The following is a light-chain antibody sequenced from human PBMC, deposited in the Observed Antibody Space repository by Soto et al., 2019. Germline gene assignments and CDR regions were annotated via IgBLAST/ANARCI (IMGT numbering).Light chain of an antibody. CDR3: SSYTSSSTFYV. CDR1: SSDFGGYNY. CDR2: DVS. Sequence: QSALTQPASVSGSPGQSITISCTGTSSDFGGYNYVSWYQQHPGKAPKLMIYDVSNRPSGVSNRFSGSKSGNTASLTISGLQAEDEADYYCSSYTSSSTFYVFGTGTKVPVL. J-gene: IGLJ1*01. V-gene: IGLV2-14*01.